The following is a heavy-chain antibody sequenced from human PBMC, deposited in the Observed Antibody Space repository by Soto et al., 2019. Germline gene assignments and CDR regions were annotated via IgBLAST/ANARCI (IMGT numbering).Heavy chain of an antibody. CDR1: GFTFSSYA. D-gene: IGHD6-13*01. CDR3: ARIIRYSSSWLGP. CDR2: ISGSGGST. Sequence: EVQLLESGGGLVQPGGSLRLSCAASGFTFSSYAMSWVRQAPGKGLEWVSAISGSGGSTYYADSVKGRFTISRDNSKNTLYLQINSLRAEDTAVYYCARIIRYSSSWLGPWGQGTLVTVSS. V-gene: IGHV3-23*01. J-gene: IGHJ5*02.